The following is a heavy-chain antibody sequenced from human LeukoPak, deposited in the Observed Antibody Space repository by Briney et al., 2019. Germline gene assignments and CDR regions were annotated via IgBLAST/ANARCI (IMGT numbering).Heavy chain of an antibody. J-gene: IGHJ4*02. CDR2: IDPNSGGT. CDR1: GYTFTGYY. Sequence: ASVRVSCEASGYTFTGYYMHWVRQAPGQGLEWMGRIDPNSGGTNYAQKFQGRVTMTRDTSISTAYMELSRLRSGDTAVYYCATAAAGTGFDYWGQGTLVTVSS. D-gene: IGHD6-13*01. CDR3: ATAAAGTGFDY. V-gene: IGHV1-2*06.